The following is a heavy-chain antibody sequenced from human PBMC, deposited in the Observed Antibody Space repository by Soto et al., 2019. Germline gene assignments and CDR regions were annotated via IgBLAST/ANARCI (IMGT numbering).Heavy chain of an antibody. CDR1: GGSISSSSSY. D-gene: IGHD3-3*01. CDR2: INYSGST. J-gene: IGHJ4*02. CDR3: AKTGFWSDYRVADY. V-gene: IGHV4-39*01. Sequence: PSETLSLTCTVSGGSISSSSSYWGWVRQPPGKGLEGIGSINYSGSTYYNPSLKSRITISVDTSKNQFSLNLNSVTAADTAVYFCAKTGFWSDYRVADYWGQGTLVTVSS.